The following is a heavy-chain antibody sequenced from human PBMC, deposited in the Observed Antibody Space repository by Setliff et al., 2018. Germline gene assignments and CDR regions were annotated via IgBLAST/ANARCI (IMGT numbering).Heavy chain of an antibody. V-gene: IGHV3-23*01. J-gene: IGHJ4*02. Sequence: GGSLRLSCAASGFTFNNCAMSWVRQAPGKGLEWVSTISVNGDGTFYADSVKGRFAISRDNAKNSLYLQMNSLRAEDTAVYYCARDTLYQHYYTSSGYPDYWGQGTLVTVSS. CDR1: GFTFNNCA. CDR2: ISVNGDGT. D-gene: IGHD3-22*01. CDR3: ARDTLYQHYYTSSGYPDY.